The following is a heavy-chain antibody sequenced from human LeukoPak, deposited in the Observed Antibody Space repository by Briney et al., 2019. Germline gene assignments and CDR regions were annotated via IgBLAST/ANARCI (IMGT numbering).Heavy chain of an antibody. J-gene: IGHJ3*02. Sequence: ASVTLSCKASGYTFTSYDINWVRQAAGQGLEWMGWMNPNSGNTGYAQKFQGRVTTTRNTSISPAYMELSSLRAEDTAGYYCASSVGAPDAFDIWGQGTMVTVSS. D-gene: IGHD1-26*01. V-gene: IGHV1-8*01. CDR2: MNPNSGNT. CDR3: ASSVGAPDAFDI. CDR1: GYTFTSYD.